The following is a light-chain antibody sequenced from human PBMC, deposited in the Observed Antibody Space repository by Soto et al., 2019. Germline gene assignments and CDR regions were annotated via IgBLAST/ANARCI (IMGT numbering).Light chain of an antibody. CDR2: GAS. Sequence: EIVFTRSAGTMPSSPCELATLSCRTIQSVSRSYLAWYKQKPGQAPRLLIYGASSMETGIPARFSGSGSGTDFTLTISRLDPEDFAVYYCQQYGSSPPTFGGGTKVEIK. V-gene: IGKV3-20*01. CDR1: QSVSRSY. J-gene: IGKJ4*02. CDR3: QQYGSSPPT.